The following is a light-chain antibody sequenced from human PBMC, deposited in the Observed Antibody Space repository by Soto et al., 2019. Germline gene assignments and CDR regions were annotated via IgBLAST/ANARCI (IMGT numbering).Light chain of an antibody. J-gene: IGLJ3*02. CDR2: EVS. CDR1: SSDVGGYNY. V-gene: IGLV2-8*01. CDR3: SSYARSHNCV. Sequence: QSALTQPPSASGAPGQSVTISCTGTSSDVGGYNYVSWYQQHPGKAPKLMIYEVSKRPSGVPDRFSGSKSGNPASLTVSGLHADDDSGYYCSSYARSHNCVFGTGTKLTVL.